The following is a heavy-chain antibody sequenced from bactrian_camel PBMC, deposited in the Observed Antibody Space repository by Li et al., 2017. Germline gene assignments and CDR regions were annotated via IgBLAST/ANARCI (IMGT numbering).Heavy chain of an antibody. CDR3: AVDRRWTGATWFHRAERYAT. CDR2: INASGGRT. V-gene: IGHV3S54*01. D-gene: IGHD6*01. Sequence: HVQLVESGGGSVQAGGSLRLSCLYNHRGNCMGWFRQAPGKEREGVAAINASGGRTAYRNFVKGRFTMSRDIAKKMLYLEMNNLRPEDTGVYYCAVDRRWTGATWFHRAERYATWGQGTQVTVS. CDR1: NHRGNC. J-gene: IGHJ6*01.